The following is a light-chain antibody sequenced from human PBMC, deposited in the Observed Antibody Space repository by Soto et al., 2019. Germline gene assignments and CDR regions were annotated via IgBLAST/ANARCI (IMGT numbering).Light chain of an antibody. J-gene: IGLJ1*01. CDR2: EVT. Sequence: QSVLTQPPSASGSPGQSVTISCTRTSGDIGGYDYVSWYQQHPGKAPKLMIYEVTKRPLGVPDRFSGSKSGNTASLTVSGLQAEDEADYYCSSYAGSNNPYVFGTGTKLTVL. V-gene: IGLV2-8*01. CDR3: SSYAGSNNPYV. CDR1: SGDIGGYDY.